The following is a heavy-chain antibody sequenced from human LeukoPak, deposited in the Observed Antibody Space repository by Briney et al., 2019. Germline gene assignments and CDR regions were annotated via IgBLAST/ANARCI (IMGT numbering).Heavy chain of an antibody. CDR3: AREGDSNSADY. Sequence: ASVKVSCKASGYTFTSYGISWVRQAPGQGLEWMGWMNPNSGGTNYAQKFQGRVTMTRDTSISTAYMELSRLRSDDTAVYYCAREGDSNSADYWGQGTLVTVSS. J-gene: IGHJ4*02. CDR2: MNPNSGGT. D-gene: IGHD4-11*01. V-gene: IGHV1-2*02. CDR1: GYTFTSYG.